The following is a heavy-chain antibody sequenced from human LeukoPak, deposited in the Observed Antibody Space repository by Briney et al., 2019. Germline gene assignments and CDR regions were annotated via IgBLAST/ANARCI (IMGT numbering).Heavy chain of an antibody. Sequence: ASVKVSCKASGYTFTSYYMHWVRQAPGQGLEWMGIINPSGGSTSYAQKFQGRVTMTRDMSTSTVYMELSSLRSEDTAVYYCARDRGIAVAGSSADYWGQGTLATVSS. CDR2: INPSGGST. J-gene: IGHJ4*02. V-gene: IGHV1-46*01. D-gene: IGHD6-19*01. CDR3: ARDRGIAVAGSSADY. CDR1: GYTFTSYY.